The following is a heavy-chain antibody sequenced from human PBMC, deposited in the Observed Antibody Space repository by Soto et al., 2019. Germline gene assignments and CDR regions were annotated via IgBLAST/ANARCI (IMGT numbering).Heavy chain of an antibody. D-gene: IGHD3-22*01. V-gene: IGHV3-23*01. CDR3: AKEDNSGLFDY. CDR1: GFTFSTYA. CDR2: ISGSGGST. Sequence: PGGSLRLSSAASGFTFSTYAKSWVRQAPGKGLEWVSSISGSGGSTYYADSVKGRFTISRDNSKNTLYLQMNSLRAEDTAVYYCAKEDNSGLFDYWGQGTLVTVSS. J-gene: IGHJ4*02.